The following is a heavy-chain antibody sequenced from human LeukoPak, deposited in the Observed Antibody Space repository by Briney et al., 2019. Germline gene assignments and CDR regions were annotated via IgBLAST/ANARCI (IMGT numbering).Heavy chain of an antibody. CDR3: AREGYGEQDFDY. J-gene: IGHJ4*02. CDR1: GGSISSGDYY. V-gene: IGHV4-30-4*01. CDR2: IYYSGST. D-gene: IGHD4-17*01. Sequence: PSETLSLTCTVSGGSISSGDYYWSWIRQPPGKGLEWIGYIYYSGSTYYNPSLKSRVTISVDTSKNQFSLKLSSVTAADTVVYYCAREGYGEQDFDYWGQGTLVTVSS.